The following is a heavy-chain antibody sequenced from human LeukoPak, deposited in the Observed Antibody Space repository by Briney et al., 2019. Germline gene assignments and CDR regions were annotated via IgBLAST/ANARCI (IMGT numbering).Heavy chain of an antibody. V-gene: IGHV1-2*02. CDR1: GYTFTGYY. CDR3: ARDQLGNYYDSSGYSK. CDR2: INPNSGGT. Sequence: ASVKFSCKASGYTFTGYYMHWVRQAPGQGLEWMGWINPNSGGTNYAQKFQGRVTMTRDTSISSAYMELGRLRSDDTAVYYCARDQLGNYYDSSGYSKWGQGTLVTVSS. J-gene: IGHJ4*02. D-gene: IGHD3-22*01.